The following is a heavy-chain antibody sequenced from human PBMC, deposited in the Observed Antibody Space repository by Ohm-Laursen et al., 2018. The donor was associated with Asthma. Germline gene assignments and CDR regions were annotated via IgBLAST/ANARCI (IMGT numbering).Heavy chain of an antibody. V-gene: IGHV4-30-2*01. Sequence: TLSLTCPVSGGSISSGGYSWSWIRQPPGKGLEWIGYIYHSGSTYYNPSLKSRVTISVDRSKNQFSLKLSSVTAADTAVYYCARGRAAAGYNWFDPWGQGTLVTVSS. CDR2: IYHSGST. J-gene: IGHJ5*02. D-gene: IGHD6-13*01. CDR3: ARGRAAAGYNWFDP. CDR1: GGSISSGGYS.